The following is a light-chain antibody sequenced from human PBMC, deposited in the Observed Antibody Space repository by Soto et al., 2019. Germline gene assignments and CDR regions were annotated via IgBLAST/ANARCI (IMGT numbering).Light chain of an antibody. CDR1: QRVSSN. CDR3: QQYNNWPRT. Sequence: EIVMTQSPATLSVSPGERATLSCRASQRVSSNLAWYQQKPGQGPRLLIYGTSTRATGIPTRFSGSGTGTEFTLTISSLQSEDFAVYYCQQYNNWPRTFGQGTNVEIK. CDR2: GTS. J-gene: IGKJ1*01. V-gene: IGKV3-15*01.